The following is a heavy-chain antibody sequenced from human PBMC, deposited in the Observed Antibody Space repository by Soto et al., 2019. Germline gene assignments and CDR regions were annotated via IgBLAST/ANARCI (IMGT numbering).Heavy chain of an antibody. V-gene: IGHV3-21*01. CDR1: GFTFSSYS. J-gene: IGHJ4*02. CDR3: ARAHFGHYYFDY. D-gene: IGHD3-10*01. Sequence: GGSLRLSCAASGFTFSSYSMNWVRRAPGKGLEWVSSISSSSSYIYYADSVKGRFTISRDNAKNSLYLQMNSLRAEDTAVYYCARAHFGHYYFDYWGQGTLVTVSS. CDR2: ISSSSSYI.